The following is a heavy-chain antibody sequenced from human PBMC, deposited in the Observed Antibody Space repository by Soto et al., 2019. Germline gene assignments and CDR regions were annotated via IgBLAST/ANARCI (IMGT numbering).Heavy chain of an antibody. CDR2: INPNSGGT. D-gene: IGHD3-3*01. CDR3: SRDTVASYYDFWSGYYHYYYGMDV. V-gene: IGHV1-2*02. CDR1: RYTFTGYY. Sequence: ASVHVSCKASRYTFTGYYMHWVRQAPLQVVELMVWINPNSGGTNYAQKFQGRVTMTRDTSISTAYMELSRLRSDDTAVYYCSRDTVASYYDFWSGYYHYYYGMDVWGQGITVTVSS. J-gene: IGHJ6*02.